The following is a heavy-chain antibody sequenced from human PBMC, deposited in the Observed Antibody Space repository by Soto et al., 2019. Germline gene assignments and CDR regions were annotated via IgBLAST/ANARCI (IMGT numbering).Heavy chain of an antibody. CDR3: ARPLTPTVTTPLLY. J-gene: IGHJ4*02. V-gene: IGHV3-30-3*01. CDR1: GFTFSSYA. D-gene: IGHD4-17*01. Sequence: QVQLVESGGGVVQPGRSLRLSCAASGFTFSSYAMHWVRQAPGKGLEWVAVISYDGSNKYYADSVKGRFTISRDNSKNTLYLQTNSLRAEDTAVYYCARPLTPTVTTPLLYWGQGTLVTVSS. CDR2: ISYDGSNK.